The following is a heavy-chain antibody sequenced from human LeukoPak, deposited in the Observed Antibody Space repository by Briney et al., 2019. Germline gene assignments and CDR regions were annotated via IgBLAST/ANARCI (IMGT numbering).Heavy chain of an antibody. D-gene: IGHD2-2*02. J-gene: IGHJ5*02. V-gene: IGHV4-31*03. Sequence: SETLSLTCTVSGGSISSGGYYWSWIRQHPGKGLEWIGYIYYSGSTYYNPSLKSRVTISVDTSKNQFSLKLSSVTAADTAVYYCARGLEDNVVVPAAIGWFDPWGQGTLVTVSS. CDR2: IYYSGST. CDR3: ARGLEDNVVVPAAIGWFDP. CDR1: GGSISSGGYY.